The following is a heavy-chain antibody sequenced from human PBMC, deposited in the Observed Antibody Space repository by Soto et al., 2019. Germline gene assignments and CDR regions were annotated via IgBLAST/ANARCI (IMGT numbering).Heavy chain of an antibody. CDR2: VSGSSART. Sequence: GGSLRLSCAASGFTFSTYAMAWVRQRPGKGLEWVSGVSGSSARTNHADSVKGRFTISRDNSKNTLYLQMNSLRAEDTAVYYCAKVGIAAAGTGHHDYWGQGTLVTVSS. V-gene: IGHV3-23*01. J-gene: IGHJ4*02. D-gene: IGHD6-13*01. CDR1: GFTFSTYA. CDR3: AKVGIAAAGTGHHDY.